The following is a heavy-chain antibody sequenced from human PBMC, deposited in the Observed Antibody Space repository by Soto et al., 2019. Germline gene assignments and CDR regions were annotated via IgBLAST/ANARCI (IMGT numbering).Heavy chain of an antibody. D-gene: IGHD2-15*01. CDR2: FYDGDST. CDR3: ARGWFFLDF. V-gene: IGHV3-66*01. CDR1: GLSVSNKY. J-gene: IGHJ4*02. Sequence: EVQLVESGGGLVQPGGSLRLSCGASGLSVSNKYMTWVRQAPGKGLEWVSGFYDGDSTYYADSVKGRFTISRDNSKNTLYLQMNSLRVDDTAVYYCARGWFFLDFWGQGTLVTVSS.